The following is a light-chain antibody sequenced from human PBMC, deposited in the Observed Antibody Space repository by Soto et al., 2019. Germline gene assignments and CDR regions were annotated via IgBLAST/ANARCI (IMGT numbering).Light chain of an antibody. Sequence: SVLTQSPLPLTLTPGERSTLSCRASQSVSNNYLAWYQQKPGQAPRLLIYGTSSRATGIPDRFSGSGSGTDFTLTISRLEPEDFAVYYCQQYGSSPTFGQGAKVAIK. CDR1: QSVSNNY. J-gene: IGKJ1*01. CDR3: QQYGSSPT. V-gene: IGKV3-20*01. CDR2: GTS.